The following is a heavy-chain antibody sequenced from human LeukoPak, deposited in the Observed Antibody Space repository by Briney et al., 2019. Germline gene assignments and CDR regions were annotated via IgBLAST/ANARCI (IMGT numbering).Heavy chain of an antibody. J-gene: IGHJ3*02. Sequence: GGSLRLSCGATGFTISSYWMHWVRQAPGKGLVWVSRINGDGSSTTYADSVKGRFTISRDNAKNTLYLQMNSLRAEDTAVYFCARGNAHAFDIWGQGTMVTVSS. D-gene: IGHD1-1*01. V-gene: IGHV3-74*03. CDR3: ARGNAHAFDI. CDR2: INGDGSST. CDR1: GFTISSYW.